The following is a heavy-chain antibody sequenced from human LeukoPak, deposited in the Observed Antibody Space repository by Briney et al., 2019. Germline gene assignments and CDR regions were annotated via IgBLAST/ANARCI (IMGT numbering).Heavy chain of an antibody. Sequence: PSETLSLTCTVSGGSISSSSYYWGWIRQPPGKGLEWIGSIYYSGGTYYNPSLKSRVTISVDTSKNQFSLKLSSVTAADTAVYYCARHINYYDSSGYLLQNPYYYYYMDVWGKGTTVTISS. V-gene: IGHV4-39*01. D-gene: IGHD3-22*01. CDR3: ARHINYYDSSGYLLQNPYYYYYMDV. CDR1: GGSISSSSYY. CDR2: IYYSGGT. J-gene: IGHJ6*03.